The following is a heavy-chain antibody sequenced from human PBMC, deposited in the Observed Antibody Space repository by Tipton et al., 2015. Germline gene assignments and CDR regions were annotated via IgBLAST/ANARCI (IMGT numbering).Heavy chain of an antibody. Sequence: LRLSCAVSAYSISTDYYWVWIRQPPGKGLEWIGAISHSGKTYSNPSLKSRVTISADTSKNQFSLRLTSVTTADTAVYYCARGDDSTSMATGFDYWGQGALVTVSS. CDR2: ISHSGKT. D-gene: IGHD5-18*01. V-gene: IGHV4-38-2*01. J-gene: IGHJ4*02. CDR1: AYSISTDYY. CDR3: ARGDDSTSMATGFDY.